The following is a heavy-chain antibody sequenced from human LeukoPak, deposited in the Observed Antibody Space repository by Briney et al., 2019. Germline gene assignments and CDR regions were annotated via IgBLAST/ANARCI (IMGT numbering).Heavy chain of an antibody. CDR3: ARQYYDINGFYTAGGYYYYMDV. CDR1: GSSFSGAA. Sequence: GGSLRLSCEASGSSFSGAAMHWVRQASGKGLEWLGRIRNKPNTYATTYATSVKGRFVISRDDSRNMAYLQMNSLKTEDTAVYYCARQYYDINGFYTAGGYYYYMDVWGRGTTVTVSS. D-gene: IGHD3-22*01. CDR2: IRNKPNTYAT. J-gene: IGHJ6*03. V-gene: IGHV3-73*01.